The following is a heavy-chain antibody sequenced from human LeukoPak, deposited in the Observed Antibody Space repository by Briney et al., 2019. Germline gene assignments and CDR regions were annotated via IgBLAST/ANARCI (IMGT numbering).Heavy chain of an antibody. CDR1: GGSINNYY. Sequence: PSETLSLTCTVSGGSINNYYWSWIRQPPGKGLEWIGYMYYSGNTNYNPSLKSRVTISVDTSKNQFSLKLSSVTAADTAVYYCARGLTFYDISTAYYTFPCFNYWGQGTLVTVSS. CDR3: ARGLTFYDISTAYYTFPCFNY. V-gene: IGHV4-59*01. CDR2: MYYSGNT. J-gene: IGHJ4*02. D-gene: IGHD3-9*01.